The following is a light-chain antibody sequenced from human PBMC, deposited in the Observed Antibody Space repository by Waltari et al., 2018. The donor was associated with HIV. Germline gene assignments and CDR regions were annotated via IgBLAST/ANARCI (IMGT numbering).Light chain of an antibody. CDR1: SSDVGGYNY. CDR3: GSYGGSNKVV. V-gene: IGLV2-8*01. CDR2: GVN. J-gene: IGLJ2*01. Sequence: QSALTQPPSASGSPAQSVTISCTGTSSDVGGYNYVSWYQQHPGKAPKLMIYGVNKRPSEVHHRFSAATSGTTSSLVVSGLQGEDAAEYYCGSYGGSNKVVFGGGTKLSVL.